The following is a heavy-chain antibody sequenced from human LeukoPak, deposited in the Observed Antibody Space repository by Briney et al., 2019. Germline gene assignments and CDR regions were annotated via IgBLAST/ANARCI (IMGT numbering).Heavy chain of an antibody. CDR2: ISGGGGKT. CDR3: AKDPIVFNSGDYYLGAFNI. V-gene: IGHV3-23*01. D-gene: IGHD2-21*02. Sequence: GGSLRLSCEASGFTFSSCALSWVRQAPGRGLEWVSAISGGGGKTWYADSVKGRFTISRDNSKNTLYLQMNSLRAEDTALYYCAKDPIVFNSGDYYLGAFNIWGQGAMVTVSS. J-gene: IGHJ3*02. CDR1: GFTFSSCA.